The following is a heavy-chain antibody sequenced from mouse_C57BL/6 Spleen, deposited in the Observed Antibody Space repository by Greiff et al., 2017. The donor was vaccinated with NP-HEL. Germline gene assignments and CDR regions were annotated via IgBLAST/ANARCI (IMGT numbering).Heavy chain of an antibody. CDR1: GFNIKDDY. CDR2: IDPENGDT. V-gene: IGHV14-4*01. Sequence: EVQLQQSGAELVRPGASVKLSCTASGFNIKDDYMHWVKQRPEQGLEWIGWIDPENGDTEYASKFQGKATITADTSSNTAYLQLSSLTSEDTAVYYCTAPTVVATGGYWGQGTTLTVSS. CDR3: TAPTVVATGGY. D-gene: IGHD1-1*01. J-gene: IGHJ2*01.